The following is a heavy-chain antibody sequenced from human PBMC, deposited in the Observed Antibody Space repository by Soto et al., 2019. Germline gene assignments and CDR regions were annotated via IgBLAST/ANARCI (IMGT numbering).Heavy chain of an antibody. Sequence: EVQLVESGGGVIQPGGSLRLSCTASGFTFSMYWMHWVRQVAGKGLVWVSRINDDGAFADYADSVKGRFTISRDNARDTLYLQMSRLGPEDTAVYYCVREDGVVGASSAFDSWGQGTLVTVSS. CDR1: GFTFSMYW. CDR2: INDDGAFA. J-gene: IGHJ4*02. V-gene: IGHV3-74*01. CDR3: VREDGVVGASSAFDS. D-gene: IGHD1-26*01.